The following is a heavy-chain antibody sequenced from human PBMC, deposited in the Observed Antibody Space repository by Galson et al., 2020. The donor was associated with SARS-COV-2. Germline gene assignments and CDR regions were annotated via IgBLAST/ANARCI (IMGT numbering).Heavy chain of an antibody. D-gene: IGHD1-26*01. CDR2: ISSSSSYI. J-gene: IGHJ6*03. CDR3: TTTYTDSFYYYMDV. CDR1: GFTFSTYI. V-gene: IGHV3-21*01. Sequence: GESLKISCAASGFTFSTYILNWVRQAPGKGPEWVSSISSSSSYIYYSDSVKGRFTISRDNTRNSLYLQMDSLRAEDTALYYCTTTYTDSFYYYMDVWGKGTTVTVSS.